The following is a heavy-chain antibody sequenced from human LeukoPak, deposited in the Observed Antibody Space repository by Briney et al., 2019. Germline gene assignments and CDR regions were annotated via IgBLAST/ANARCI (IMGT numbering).Heavy chain of an antibody. CDR2: IIPIFGTA. CDR3: ARTVLRFLEWLFYFDY. CDR1: RGTFSSYA. D-gene: IGHD3-3*01. V-gene: IGHV1-69*13. J-gene: IGHJ4*02. Sequence: SVKVSCKASRGTFSSYAISWVRQAPGQGLEWMGGIIPIFGTANYAQKFQGRVTITADESTSTAYMELSSLRSEDTAVYYCARTVLRFLEWLFYFDYWGQGTLVTVSS.